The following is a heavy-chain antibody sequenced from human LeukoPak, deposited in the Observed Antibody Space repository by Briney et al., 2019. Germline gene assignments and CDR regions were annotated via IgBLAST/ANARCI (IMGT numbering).Heavy chain of an antibody. D-gene: IGHD6-6*01. V-gene: IGHV5-51*01. CDR2: IYPGDSDT. CDR1: GYTFTSYW. CDR3: ARHSGSSVYNWFDP. J-gene: IGHJ5*02. Sequence: GKSLKISCKGSGYTFTSYWIAWVRQMPGKGLEWMGIIYPGDSDTRYSPSFQGQVTISADKSISTAYLQWSSLKASDTAMYYCARHSGSSVYNWFDPWGQGTLVTVSS.